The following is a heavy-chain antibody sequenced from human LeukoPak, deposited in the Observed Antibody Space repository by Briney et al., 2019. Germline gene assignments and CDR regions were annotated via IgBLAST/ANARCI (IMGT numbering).Heavy chain of an antibody. D-gene: IGHD2-21*01. CDR3: ATSLSDECGY. V-gene: IGHV3-74*01. Sequence: PGGSLRLSCAASGFTFSNYWMHWVRQAPGKGLVWVSRIRSDGSSTSYGDSVKGRFTISRDNAKNTLYLQMNSLRAEDTAVYYCATSLSDECGYWGQGTLVTVSS. CDR1: GFTFSNYW. CDR2: IRSDGSST. J-gene: IGHJ4*02.